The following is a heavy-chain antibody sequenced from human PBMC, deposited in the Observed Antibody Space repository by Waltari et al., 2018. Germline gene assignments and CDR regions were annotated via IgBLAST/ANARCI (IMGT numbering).Heavy chain of an antibody. CDR3: ASLAAGGWLQSFDY. Sequence: QLQLQESGPGLVKPSETLSLTCTVSGGSISSSSYYWGWVRQPPGKGLEWIGSIYYSGSTYYNPSLKSRVTISVDTSKNQFSLKLSSVTAADTAVYYCASLAAGGWLQSFDYWGQGTLVTVSS. D-gene: IGHD5-12*01. J-gene: IGHJ4*02. V-gene: IGHV4-39*07. CDR1: GGSISSSSYY. CDR2: IYYSGST.